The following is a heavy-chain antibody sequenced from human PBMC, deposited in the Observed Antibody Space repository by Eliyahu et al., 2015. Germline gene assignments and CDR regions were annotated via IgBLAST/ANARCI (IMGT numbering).Heavy chain of an antibody. D-gene: IGHD5-24*01. CDR2: ISYDGSNK. J-gene: IGHJ4*02. CDR3: ARGLHNVEMATISLIDY. CDR1: GFTFSXYA. V-gene: IGHV3-30-3*01. Sequence: QVQLVESGGGVVQPGRSLRLSCAASGFTFSXYAMHWVRQAPGKGLEWVAVISYDGSNKYYADSVKGRFTISRDNSKNTLYLQMNSLRAEDTAVYYCARGLHNVEMATISLIDYWGQGTLVTVSS.